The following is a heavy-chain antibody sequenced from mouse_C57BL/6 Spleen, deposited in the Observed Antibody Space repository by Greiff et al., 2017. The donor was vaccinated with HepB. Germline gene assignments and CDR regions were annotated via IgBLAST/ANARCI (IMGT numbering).Heavy chain of an antibody. CDR2: IDPSDSYT. J-gene: IGHJ4*01. V-gene: IGHV1-50*01. CDR3: ARVGQLRLRKDAMDY. CDR1: GYTFTSYW. D-gene: IGHD3-2*02. Sequence: QVHVKQPGAELVKPGASVKLSCKASGYTFTSYWMQWVKQRPGQGLEWIGEIDPSDSYTNYNQKFKGKATLTVDTSSSTAYMQLSSLTSEDSAVYYCARVGQLRLRKDAMDYWGQGTSVTVSS.